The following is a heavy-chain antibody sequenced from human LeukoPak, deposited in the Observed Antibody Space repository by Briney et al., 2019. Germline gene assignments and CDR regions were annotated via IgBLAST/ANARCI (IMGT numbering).Heavy chain of an antibody. D-gene: IGHD6-19*01. J-gene: IGHJ4*02. Sequence: ASVKVSCKASGGTFSSYAISWVRQAPGQGLEWMGIINPSGGSTSYAQKFQGRVTMTRDTSTSTVYMELSSLRSEDTAVYYCARWLAPDYFDYWGQGTLVTVSS. V-gene: IGHV1-46*03. CDR3: ARWLAPDYFDY. CDR2: INPSGGST. CDR1: GGTFSSYA.